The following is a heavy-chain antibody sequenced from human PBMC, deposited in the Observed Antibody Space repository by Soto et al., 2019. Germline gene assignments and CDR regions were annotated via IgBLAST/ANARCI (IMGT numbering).Heavy chain of an antibody. CDR1: GFTFSSYC. D-gene: IGHD3-22*01. J-gene: IGHJ3*02. Sequence: GGSLRLSCAASGFTFSSYCMPWVRQAPGKGLEWVAIIWYDGSDKYYADSVKGRCTISRDNSKNTLYLQMNSLRAEDTAVYYCARDRYDTGSLDVFDICGHGTMVTVSS. CDR2: IWYDGSDK. CDR3: ARDRYDTGSLDVFDI. V-gene: IGHV3-33*01.